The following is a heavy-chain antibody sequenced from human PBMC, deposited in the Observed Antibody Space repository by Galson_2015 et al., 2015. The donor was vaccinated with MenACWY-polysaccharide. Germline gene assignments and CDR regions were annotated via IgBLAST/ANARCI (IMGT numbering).Heavy chain of an antibody. CDR3: AREGDTYRSGRYGS. Sequence: GMHWVRQAPGKGLEWVAVISYDGGTKYYADSVKGRFTISRDKSRNTLYLQMDSLRPEDTAVYFCAREGDTYRSGRYGSWGQGTLVTVSS. CDR2: ISYDGGTK. J-gene: IGHJ4*02. D-gene: IGHD6-13*01. V-gene: IGHV3-30*03. CDR1: G.